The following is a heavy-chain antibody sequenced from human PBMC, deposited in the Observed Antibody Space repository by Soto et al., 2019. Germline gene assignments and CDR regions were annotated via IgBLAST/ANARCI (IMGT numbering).Heavy chain of an antibody. CDR3: ASPLGYSTSATFDY. V-gene: IGHV4-31*03. D-gene: IGHD6-13*01. Sequence: SETLCLTCTVSGGSTSSGGFYWSWIRQHPGKDLEWIGYIYYSGTTHYNPSLKSRVSISVYTSRNQFSLKLSSVTAADTAVYYCASPLGYSTSATFDYWGQGSLVSVSS. CDR2: IYYSGTT. CDR1: GGSTSSGGFY. J-gene: IGHJ4*02.